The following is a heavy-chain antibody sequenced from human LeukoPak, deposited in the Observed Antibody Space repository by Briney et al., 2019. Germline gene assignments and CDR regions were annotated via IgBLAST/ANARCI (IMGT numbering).Heavy chain of an antibody. CDR2: IKQDGSEK. CDR1: GFTSSSYW. J-gene: IGHJ4*02. D-gene: IGHD2-15*01. V-gene: IGHV3-7*03. CDR3: ARAPYCIGGSCRFDY. Sequence: GGSLRLSGAVSGFTSSSYWMSWVRQAPGKGLEWVANIKQDGSEKYYVDSVKGRFTISRDNAKNSLYLQMNSLRAEDTAVYYCARAPYCIGGSCRFDYWGQGTLVTVSS.